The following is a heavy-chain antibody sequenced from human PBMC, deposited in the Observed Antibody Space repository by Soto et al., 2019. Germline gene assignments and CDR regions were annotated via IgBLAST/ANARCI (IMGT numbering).Heavy chain of an antibody. CDR1: GFTFSSYG. D-gene: IGHD6-19*01. CDR3: AKDLDSSGWSFVHTGSHGMDV. CDR2: ISYDGSNK. Sequence: QVQLVESGGGVVQPGRSLRLSCAASGFTFSSYGMHWVRQAPGKGLEWVAVISYDGSNKYYADSVKGRFTISRDNSKNTLYLQMNSLRAEDTAVYYCAKDLDSSGWSFVHTGSHGMDVWGQGTTVTVSS. J-gene: IGHJ6*02. V-gene: IGHV3-30*18.